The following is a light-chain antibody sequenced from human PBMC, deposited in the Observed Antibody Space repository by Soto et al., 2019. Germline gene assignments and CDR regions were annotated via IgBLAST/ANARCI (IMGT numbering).Light chain of an antibody. V-gene: IGLV2-11*01. CDR3: CSYVTTPEI. J-gene: IGLJ1*01. Sequence: QSFRAQPRSVSGSPGRLLTISCAGTSSDVDDYRYVSWYQQYPGKAPKLVIYDGTKRPSGVPDRFSGSNSGNTASLTISGLQAEDEADYYCCSYVTTPEIFGTGTKATVL. CDR2: DGT. CDR1: SSDVDDYRY.